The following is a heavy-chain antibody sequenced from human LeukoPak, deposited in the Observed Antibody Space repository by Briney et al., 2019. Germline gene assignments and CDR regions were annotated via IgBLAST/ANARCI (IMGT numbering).Heavy chain of an antibody. J-gene: IGHJ4*02. CDR3: ARGPHERSGYPDD. CDR1: GYTFTSYY. CDR2: INPSGGST. D-gene: IGHD3-22*01. V-gene: IGHV1-46*01. Sequence: GASVKVSCKSSGYTFTSYYMHWVRQAPGQGLEWMGIINPSGGSTSYAQKFQGRVTMTRDTSTSTVYMELRSLRSDDTAVYYCARGPHERSGYPDDWGQGTLVTVSS.